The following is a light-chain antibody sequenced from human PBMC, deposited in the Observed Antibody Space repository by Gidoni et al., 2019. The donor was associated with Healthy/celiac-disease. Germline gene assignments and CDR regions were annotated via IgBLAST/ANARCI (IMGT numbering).Light chain of an antibody. CDR3: CSYAGSSTFVV. V-gene: IGLV2-23*03. CDR1: SSDVGSYNL. CDR2: EGS. Sequence: XSALTQPASVSGSPGQSITISCTGTSSDVGSYNLVSWYQQHPGKAPKLMIYEGSKRPSGVSNRFSGSKSGNTASLTISGLQAEDEADYYCCSYAGSSTFVVFGGGTKLTVL. J-gene: IGLJ2*01.